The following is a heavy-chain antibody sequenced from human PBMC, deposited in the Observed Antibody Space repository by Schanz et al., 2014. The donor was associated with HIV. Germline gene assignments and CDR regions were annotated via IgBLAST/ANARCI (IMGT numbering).Heavy chain of an antibody. D-gene: IGHD2-2*01. CDR2: ISDTGGST. Sequence: QVQLVESGGGVVQPGRSLRLSCVASGFTFSAHGMYWVRQAPGKGLEWVSAISDTGGSTYYADSVKGRFTISKDYSKNTLYLQMNSLRAEDTAVYYCAKVGRIYSTTWIDYWGQGTLVTVSS. J-gene: IGHJ4*02. CDR3: AKVGRIYSTTWIDY. V-gene: IGHV3-NL1*01. CDR1: GFTFSAHG.